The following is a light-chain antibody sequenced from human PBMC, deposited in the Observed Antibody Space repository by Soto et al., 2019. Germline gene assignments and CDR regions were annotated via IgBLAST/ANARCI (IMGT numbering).Light chain of an antibody. V-gene: IGLV1-40*01. CDR2: ENN. CDR3: HSFDSSLSGYV. Sequence: QSVLTQPPSVSGAPGQRVTISCTGTSSNIGAGYEAHWYQQVPGTAPKLLIYENNNRPSGVPDRFSGSKSGTSASLAITGLPAEDEAEYDCHSFDSSLSGYVFGTGTKVTVL. J-gene: IGLJ1*01. CDR1: SSNIGAGYE.